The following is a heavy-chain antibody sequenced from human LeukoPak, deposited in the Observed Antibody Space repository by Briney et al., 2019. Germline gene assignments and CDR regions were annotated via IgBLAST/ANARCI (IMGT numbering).Heavy chain of an antibody. CDR3: ARRRGQGSGSYFHYYYYGMDV. J-gene: IGHJ6*02. CDR2: INHSGTT. Sequence: SETLSLTCAVYGGSFSGYYWNWIRQPPGGGLEGMGEINHSGTTNYNPSLKSRVTISIDTSKNQFSLKLSSVTAADTAVYSCARRRGQGSGSYFHYYYYGMDVWGQGTTVTVSS. D-gene: IGHD3-10*01. CDR1: GGSFSGYY. V-gene: IGHV4-34*01.